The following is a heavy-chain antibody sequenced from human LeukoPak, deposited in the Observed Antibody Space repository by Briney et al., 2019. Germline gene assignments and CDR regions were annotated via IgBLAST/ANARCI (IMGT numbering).Heavy chain of an antibody. CDR3: ARLPERTYYFDY. V-gene: IGHV4-39*01. CDR2: IYYSGST. Sequence: SETLSLTCTVSGGSISSSSYYWGWIRQPPGKGLEWIGSIYYSGSTYYNPSLKSRVTISVDTSKNQFSLELSSVTAADTAVYYCARLPERTYYFDYWGQGTLVTVSS. CDR1: GGSISSSSYY. D-gene: IGHD1-14*01. J-gene: IGHJ4*02.